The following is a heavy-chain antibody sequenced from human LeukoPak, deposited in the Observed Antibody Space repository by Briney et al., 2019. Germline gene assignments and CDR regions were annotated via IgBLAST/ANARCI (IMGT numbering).Heavy chain of an antibody. J-gene: IGHJ3*02. CDR3: ARAQGDDPGYSAFDI. CDR2: IYYSGST. Sequence: SETLSLTCTVSGGSISSGDYYWSWIRQPPGKGLEWIGYIYYSGSTYYNPSLKSRVTISVDTSKNQFSLKLSSVTAADTAVYYCARAQGDDPGYSAFDIWGQGTMVTVSS. D-gene: IGHD5-12*01. CDR1: GGSISSGDYY. V-gene: IGHV4-30-4*01.